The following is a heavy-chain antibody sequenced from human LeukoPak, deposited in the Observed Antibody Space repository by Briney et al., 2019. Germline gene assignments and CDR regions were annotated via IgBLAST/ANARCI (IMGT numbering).Heavy chain of an antibody. J-gene: IGHJ6*03. CDR3: AKGLRTGVGPYMGYHYYMDV. Sequence: GGSLRLSCAASGFTFSSYAMSWVRQAPGKGLEWVSGISDTGGSTYYADSVKGRFTISRDNSYNTVSLQMNSLRDEDTGVYYCAKGLRTGVGPYMGYHYYMDVWGKGATVTVSS. V-gene: IGHV3-23*01. CDR2: ISDTGGST. D-gene: IGHD3-16*01. CDR1: GFTFSSYA.